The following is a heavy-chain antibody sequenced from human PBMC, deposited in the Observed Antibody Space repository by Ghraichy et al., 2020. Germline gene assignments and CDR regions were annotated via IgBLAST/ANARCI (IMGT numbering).Heavy chain of an antibody. Sequence: ASVKVSCKASGYTFTSYDINWVRQATGQGLEWMGWMNPNSGNTGYAQKFQGRVTMTRNTSISTAYMELSSLRSEDTAVYYCARSPTPPRSHVFFPYYDFWSGYYTPFDYWGQGTLVTVSS. CDR1: GYTFTSYD. CDR2: MNPNSGNT. V-gene: IGHV1-8*01. J-gene: IGHJ4*02. D-gene: IGHD3-3*01. CDR3: ARSPTPPRSHVFFPYYDFWSGYYTPFDY.